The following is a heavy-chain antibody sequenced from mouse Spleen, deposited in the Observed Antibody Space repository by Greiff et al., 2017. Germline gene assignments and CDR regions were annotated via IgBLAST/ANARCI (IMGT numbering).Heavy chain of an antibody. CDR2: ISSGGSYT. V-gene: IGHV5-6*02. J-gene: IGHJ2*01. D-gene: IGHD2-3*01. CDR3: ARHKGDDGYCFDY. Sequence: EVRLVESGGDLVKPGGSLKLSCAASGFTFSSYGMSWVRQTPDKRLEWVATISSGGSYTYYPDSVKGRFTISRDNAKNTLYLQMSSLKSEDTAMYYCARHKGDDGYCFDYWGQGTTLTVSS. CDR1: GFTFSSYG.